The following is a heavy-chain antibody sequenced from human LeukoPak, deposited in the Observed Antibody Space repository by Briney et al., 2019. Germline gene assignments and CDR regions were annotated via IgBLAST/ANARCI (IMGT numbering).Heavy chain of an antibody. CDR2: IYPDDSET. CDR3: ARHGYFDY. J-gene: IGHJ4*02. V-gene: IGHV5-51*01. Sequence: GECLKISCKGSGYSFTNYWIGWVRQMPGKGLEWMGIIYPDDSETKYSPSFQGQVTISADKSINTAYLQWSSLKASDTAMYYCARHGYFDYWGQGTLVTVSS. CDR1: GYSFTNYW.